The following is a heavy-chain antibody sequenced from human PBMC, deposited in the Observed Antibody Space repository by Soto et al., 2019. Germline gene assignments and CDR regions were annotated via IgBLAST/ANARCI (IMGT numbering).Heavy chain of an antibody. V-gene: IGHV3-30*18. Sequence: GGSLRLSCAASELTFSKHGMHWVRQAPGKGLEWVAVISYDGSNKYYGDSVRDRFTISRDNSKNTLYLHMNSLRPEDTAVYFCAKGPPLLMVYPVLDSWGQGTLVTVSS. CDR1: ELTFSKHG. CDR3: AKGPPLLMVYPVLDS. D-gene: IGHD2-8*01. J-gene: IGHJ4*02. CDR2: ISYDGSNK.